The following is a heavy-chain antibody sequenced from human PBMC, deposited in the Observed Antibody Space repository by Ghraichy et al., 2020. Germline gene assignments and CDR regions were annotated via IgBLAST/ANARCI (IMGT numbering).Heavy chain of an antibody. D-gene: IGHD4-17*01. J-gene: IGHJ4*02. Sequence: LSLTCAASGFTFSSYAMSWVRQAPGKGLEWVSAISGSGGSTYYADSVKGRFTISRDNSKNTLYLQMNSLRAEDTAVYYCAKDLMTTVTPAWGQGTLVTVSS. V-gene: IGHV3-23*01. CDR1: GFTFSSYA. CDR2: ISGSGGST. CDR3: AKDLMTTVTPA.